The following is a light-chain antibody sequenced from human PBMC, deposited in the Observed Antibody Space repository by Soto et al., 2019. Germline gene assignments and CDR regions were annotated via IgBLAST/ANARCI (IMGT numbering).Light chain of an antibody. CDR1: SSDVGGYNY. CDR3: ASYRSSGTLV. V-gene: IGLV2-14*01. CDR2: EVS. J-gene: IGLJ3*02. Sequence: QSVLTQPASVSGSPGQSITISCTGTSSDVGGYNYVSWYQQYPGKAPKLMISEVSNRPSGVSDRFSGSKSGNTASLTISGLQAEDEADYYCASYRSSGTLVFGRGTKLTVL.